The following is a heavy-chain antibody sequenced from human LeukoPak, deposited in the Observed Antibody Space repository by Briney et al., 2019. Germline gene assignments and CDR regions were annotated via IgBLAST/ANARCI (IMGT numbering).Heavy chain of an antibody. J-gene: IGHJ4*02. Sequence: AASVKVSCKASGCTFTSYDINWVRQATGQGLEWMGWMNPNSGNTGYAQKFQGRVTITADKSTSTAYMELSSLRSDDTAVYYCANPDYGGNGDYWGQGTLVTVSS. CDR1: GCTFTSYD. CDR3: ANPDYGGNGDY. V-gene: IGHV1-8*03. CDR2: MNPNSGNT. D-gene: IGHD4-23*01.